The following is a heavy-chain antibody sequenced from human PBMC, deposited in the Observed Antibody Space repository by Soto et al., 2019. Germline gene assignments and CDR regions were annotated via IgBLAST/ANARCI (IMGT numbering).Heavy chain of an antibody. D-gene: IGHD3-10*01. CDR3: AKGTSGSYWSYYAY. CDR1: VFIISSFA. Sequence: SLSLSCAASVFIISSFAMSWVRQAPGKGLEWVSGFSGTGGSEHYADSVKGRFTISRDNSKNTLFLQMNSLRAEDTAGYYCAKGTSGSYWSYYAYWGQRAPVTVSS. J-gene: IGHJ4*02. V-gene: IGHV3-23*01. CDR2: FSGTGGSE.